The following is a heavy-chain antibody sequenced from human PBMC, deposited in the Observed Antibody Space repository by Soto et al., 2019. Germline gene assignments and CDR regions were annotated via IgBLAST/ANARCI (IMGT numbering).Heavy chain of an antibody. CDR2: IKKDGSEK. J-gene: IGHJ4*02. D-gene: IGHD7-27*01. CDR1: GFTFTNYW. V-gene: IGHV3-7*03. CDR3: AREIWGPEY. Sequence: LRLSFAASGFTFTNYWMTWVRQAPGRGLEWVANIKKDGSEKHYVDSVKGRFTISRDNAKNSLYLQINSLRAEDTAVYYCAREIWGPEYWGQGTRVTVSS.